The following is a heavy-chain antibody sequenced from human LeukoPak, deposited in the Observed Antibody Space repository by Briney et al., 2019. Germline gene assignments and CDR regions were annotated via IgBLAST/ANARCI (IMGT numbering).Heavy chain of an antibody. CDR3: ARASGDYLWRTFDI. D-gene: IGHD4-17*01. Sequence: SETLSLTCTVSGVSISSSNNFWGWIRQPPGKGLEWIGSMHYRGTTYYIPSLKSRVTISVDTSKNQFTLKLSSVTAADTAVYYCARASGDYLWRTFDIWGQGTMVTVSS. CDR1: GVSISSSNNF. CDR2: MHYRGTT. J-gene: IGHJ3*02. V-gene: IGHV4-39*01.